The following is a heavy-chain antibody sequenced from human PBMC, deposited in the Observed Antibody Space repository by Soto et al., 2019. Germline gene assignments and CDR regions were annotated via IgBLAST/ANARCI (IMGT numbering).Heavy chain of an antibody. V-gene: IGHV3-15*07. CDR3: PTVAYGDYHGY. CDR1: GFTFSNAW. J-gene: IGHJ4*02. CDR2: IKSKTDGGTT. D-gene: IGHD4-17*01. Sequence: EVQLVESGGGLVKPGGSLRLSCAASGFTFSNAWMNWVRQAPGKGLEWVGRIKSKTDGGTTDYAAPVKGRFTISRDDANNTLYLQMNSLKTEDTAVYYCPTVAYGDYHGYWGQGTLVTVSS.